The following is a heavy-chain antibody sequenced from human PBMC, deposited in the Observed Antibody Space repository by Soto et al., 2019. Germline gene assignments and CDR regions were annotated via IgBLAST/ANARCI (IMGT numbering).Heavy chain of an antibody. Sequence: GASVKVSCKASGGTFSSYAISWVRQAPGQGLEWMGGIIPIFGTANYAQKFQGRVTITADKSTSTAYMELSSLRSEDTAVYYCARVHCGGDCYRFYYYYGMDVWGQGTTVTVSS. CDR1: GGTFSSYA. CDR2: IIPIFGTA. CDR3: ARVHCGGDCYRFYYYYGMDV. D-gene: IGHD2-21*02. J-gene: IGHJ6*02. V-gene: IGHV1-69*06.